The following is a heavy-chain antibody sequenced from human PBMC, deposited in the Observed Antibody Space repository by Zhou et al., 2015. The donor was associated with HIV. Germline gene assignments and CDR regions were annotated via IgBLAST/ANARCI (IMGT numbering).Heavy chain of an antibody. CDR2: IIPIFGTT. J-gene: IGHJ4*02. CDR1: GYTFTNYD. Sequence: QVQLMQSGAEVKKPGASVKVSCKASGYTFTNYDINWVRQAPGQGLEWMGGIIPIFGTTNYAQKFRDRVNISADKSTSTTYMELTSLRSDDTAVYYCARDPVATRSADPYYFDSWGQGTLVTVSS. D-gene: IGHD2-15*01. V-gene: IGHV1-69*06. CDR3: ARDPVATRSADPYYFDS.